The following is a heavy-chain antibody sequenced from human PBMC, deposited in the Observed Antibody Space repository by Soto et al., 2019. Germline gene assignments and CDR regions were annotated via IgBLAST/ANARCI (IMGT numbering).Heavy chain of an antibody. V-gene: IGHV3-48*02. CDR3: VRSVEGHFDY. Sequence: EVQLVESGGGLVRPGESLRLSCAASGFKFDIYSMNWIRQAPGKGLEWVSYITSDTLTIRYADSVRGRFIISRDNAGNSVFLQMNSLRDEDTATYYCVRSVEGHFDYWGQGALVTVSS. CDR1: GFKFDIYS. J-gene: IGHJ4*02. D-gene: IGHD6-19*01. CDR2: ITSDTLTI.